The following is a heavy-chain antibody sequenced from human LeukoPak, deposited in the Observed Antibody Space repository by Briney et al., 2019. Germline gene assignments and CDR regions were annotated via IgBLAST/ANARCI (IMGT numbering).Heavy chain of an antibody. J-gene: IGHJ6*04. V-gene: IGHV3-30*04. D-gene: IGHD1-1*01. CDR3: ANTTYNWNDVYYYYSMFV. CDR2: ISYDGSNK. Sequence: PGGSLRLSCAASGFTYSSYAMHWLRQAPGKGLEGGAVISYDGSNKYYADSVKGRFTISRDNSKNTLYLQMNRLRAEDTAVYYGANTTYNWNDVYYYYSMFVWGKGTTVTVSS. CDR1: GFTYSSYA.